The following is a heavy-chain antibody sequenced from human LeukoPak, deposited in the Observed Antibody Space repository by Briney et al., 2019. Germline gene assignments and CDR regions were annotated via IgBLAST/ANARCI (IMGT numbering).Heavy chain of an antibody. Sequence: ASGKVSCKASGYTFTSYGISWVRQAPGQGLEWMGWISAYNGNTNYAQKLQGRVTMTTDTSTSTAYMELSSLRSDDTAVYYCARDRTVHSIRRPGYRGQGTLVTVSS. V-gene: IGHV1-18*01. J-gene: IGHJ4*02. CDR1: GYTFTSYG. CDR3: ARDRTVHSIRRPGY. D-gene: IGHD1-1*01. CDR2: ISAYNGNT.